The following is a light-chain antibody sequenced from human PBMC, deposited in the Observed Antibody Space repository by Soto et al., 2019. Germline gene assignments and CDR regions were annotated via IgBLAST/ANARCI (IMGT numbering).Light chain of an antibody. Sequence: QSALTQPASVSGSPGQSITISCTGTSSDVGRYNFVSWYQQHPGNAPKLMIYDVSNRPSGVSNRFSGSKSGNTASLTISGLQAEDEADYYCAAWDDSLNGYVFGTGTKVTVL. CDR2: DVS. V-gene: IGLV2-14*03. CDR3: AAWDDSLNGYV. J-gene: IGLJ1*01. CDR1: SSDVGRYNF.